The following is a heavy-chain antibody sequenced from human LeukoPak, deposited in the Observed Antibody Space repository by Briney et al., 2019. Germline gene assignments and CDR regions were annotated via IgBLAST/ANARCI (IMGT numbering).Heavy chain of an antibody. V-gene: IGHV3-23*01. CDR3: AKELHYYYYMDV. CDR1: GFTFSSYA. CDR2: ISGSGGST. J-gene: IGHJ6*03. Sequence: GGSLRLSCAASGFTFSSYAMSWVRQAPGKGLEWVSAISGSGGSTYYVDSVKGRFTISRDDSKNTLYLQMNSLRAEDTAVYYCAKELHYYYYMDVWGKGTTVTISS.